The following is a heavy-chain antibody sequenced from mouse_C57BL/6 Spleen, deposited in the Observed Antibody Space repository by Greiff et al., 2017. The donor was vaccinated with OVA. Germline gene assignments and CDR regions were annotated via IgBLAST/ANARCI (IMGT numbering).Heavy chain of an antibody. D-gene: IGHD2-1*01. V-gene: IGHV7-3*01. CDR2: IRNKANGYTT. CDR1: GFTFTDYY. CDR3: ARIYYGTEGYFDV. Sequence: EVMLVESGGGLVQPGGSLSLSCAASGFTFTDYYMSWVRQPPGKALEWLGFIRNKANGYTTEYSASVKGRFTISRDNSQSILYLQMNALRAEDSATYYCARIYYGTEGYFDVWGTGTTVTVSS. J-gene: IGHJ1*03.